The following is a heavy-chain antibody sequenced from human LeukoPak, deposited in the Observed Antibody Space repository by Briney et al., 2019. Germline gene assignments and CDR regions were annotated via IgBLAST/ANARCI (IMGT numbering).Heavy chain of an antibody. V-gene: IGHV1-2*02. Sequence: GTSVKVSCKASGYTFTGYYMHWVRQAPGQGLEWMGWINPNSGGTNYAQKFQGRVTMTRDTSISTAYMELSRLRSDDTAVYYCARVYSSGWYGYYYYYMDVWGKGTTVTISS. CDR2: INPNSGGT. J-gene: IGHJ6*03. D-gene: IGHD6-19*01. CDR1: GYTFTGYY. CDR3: ARVYSSGWYGYYYYYMDV.